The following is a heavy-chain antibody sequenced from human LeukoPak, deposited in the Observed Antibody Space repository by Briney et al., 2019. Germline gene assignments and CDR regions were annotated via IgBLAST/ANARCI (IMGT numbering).Heavy chain of an antibody. CDR3: ARSGEYCSSTSCYPSGY. Sequence: ASVKVSCKASGYTFTGYYMHWVRQAPGQGLEWMGWVKRDSGGTSYAQRFQGRVTMTRDTSISTAYMELSRLRSDDTAVYYCARSGEYCSSTSCYPSGYWGQGTLVTVSS. CDR1: GYTFTGYY. CDR2: VKRDSGGT. J-gene: IGHJ4*02. V-gene: IGHV1-2*02. D-gene: IGHD2-2*01.